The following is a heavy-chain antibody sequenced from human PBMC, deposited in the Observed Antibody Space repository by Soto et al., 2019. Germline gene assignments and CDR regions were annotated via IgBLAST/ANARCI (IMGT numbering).Heavy chain of an antibody. D-gene: IGHD3-10*01. CDR1: GYTFTSYG. CDR3: ASSSEFDPAFDI. J-gene: IGHJ3*02. V-gene: IGHV1-18*01. Sequence: ASVKVSCKASGYTFTSYGISWVRQAPGQGLEWMGWISAYNGNTDYAQKLQGRVTMTTDTSTSTAYMELRSLRSDDTAVYYCASSSEFDPAFDIWGQGTMVTVSS. CDR2: ISAYNGNT.